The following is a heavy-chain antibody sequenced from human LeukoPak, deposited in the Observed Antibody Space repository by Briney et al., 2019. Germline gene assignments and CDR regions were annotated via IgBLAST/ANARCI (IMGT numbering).Heavy chain of an antibody. CDR2: IIPIFGTA. Sequence: SVKVSCKASGYTFTSYYIHWVRQAPGQGLEWMGGIIPIFGTANYAQKFQGRVTITADESTSTAYMELSSLRSEDTAVYYCARGSNWNDGDYYYMDVWGKGTTVTISS. D-gene: IGHD1-1*01. CDR1: GYTFTSYY. J-gene: IGHJ6*03. CDR3: ARGSNWNDGDYYYMDV. V-gene: IGHV1-69*13.